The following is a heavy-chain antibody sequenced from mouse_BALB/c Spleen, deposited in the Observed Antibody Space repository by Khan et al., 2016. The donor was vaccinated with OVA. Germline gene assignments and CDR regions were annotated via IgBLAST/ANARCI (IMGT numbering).Heavy chain of an antibody. D-gene: IGHD1-1*02. Sequence: QMQLEESGAEVAKPGASVKMSCKASGYTFTAYWTYWVKQRFGQGLEWIGYIVPSTSYTEYNQKLKDKATLTTDKSSSTAYMQLSCLTSEDSAACSRKRECLFGIFAYWGQGTLVTVSA. V-gene: IGHV1-4*01. CDR3: KRECLFGIFAY. CDR2: IVPSTSYT. J-gene: IGHJ3*01. CDR1: GYTFTAYW.